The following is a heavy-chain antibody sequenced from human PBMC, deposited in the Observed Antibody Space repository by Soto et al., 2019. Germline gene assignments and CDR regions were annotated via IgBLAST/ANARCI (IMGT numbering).Heavy chain of an antibody. D-gene: IGHD6-13*01. V-gene: IGHV4-31*03. CDR3: ARMSATGTRWFDP. CDR1: GGSFSSGAYH. Sequence: QVQLQESGPGLVKPSQTLSLTCTVSGGSFSSGAYHWSWVRQHPGQGLEWIASISYRGITYSNPSLNIRLAMSVDTYKNQFSLNLTSVTAADTAVYHCARMSATGTRWFDPWGQGTLVTVSS. CDR2: ISYRGIT. J-gene: IGHJ5*02.